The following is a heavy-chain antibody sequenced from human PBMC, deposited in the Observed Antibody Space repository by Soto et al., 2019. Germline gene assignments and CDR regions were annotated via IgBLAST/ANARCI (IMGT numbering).Heavy chain of an antibody. CDR2: INTGNGNT. Sequence: QVQLVQSGAEEKKPGASVKVSCKASGYTFTFYAMHWVRQAPGQRLEWMGWINTGNGNTKYSQNFQDRVTITRDTSASTAYMELSSLRSEDTAVYYCARDSFYRGSGLYGIDVWGQGTTVTVSS. CDR1: GYTFTFYA. CDR3: ARDSFYRGSGLYGIDV. D-gene: IGHD3-10*01. J-gene: IGHJ6*02. V-gene: IGHV1-3*05.